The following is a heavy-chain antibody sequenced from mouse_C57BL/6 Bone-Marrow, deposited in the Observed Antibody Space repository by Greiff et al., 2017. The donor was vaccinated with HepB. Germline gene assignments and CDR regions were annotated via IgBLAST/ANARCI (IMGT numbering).Heavy chain of an antibody. CDR1: GYTFTSYW. Sequence: VQLQQPGAELVKPGASVKMSCKASGYTFTSYWITWVKQRPGQGLEWIGDIYPGSGSTNYNEKFKSKATLTVDTSSSTAYMQLSSLTSEDSAVYYCASRGPYDYDPYYFDYWGQGTTLTVSS. J-gene: IGHJ2*01. V-gene: IGHV1-55*01. D-gene: IGHD2-4*01. CDR2: IYPGSGST. CDR3: ASRGPYDYDPYYFDY.